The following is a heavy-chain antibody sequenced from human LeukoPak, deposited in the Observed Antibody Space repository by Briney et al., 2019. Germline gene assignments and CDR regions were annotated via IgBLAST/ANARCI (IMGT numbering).Heavy chain of an antibody. CDR2: IWYDGSNK. CDR1: GFTFSSYG. D-gene: IGHD2-15*01. Sequence: GGSLRLSCAASGFTFSSYGMHWVRQAPDKGLEWVAVIWYDGSNKYYADSVKGRFTISRDNSKNTLYLQMNSLRAEDTAVYYCARECSGGSCYSGRAVRYYGMDVWGQGTTVTVSS. V-gene: IGHV3-33*01. CDR3: ARECSGGSCYSGRAVRYYGMDV. J-gene: IGHJ6*02.